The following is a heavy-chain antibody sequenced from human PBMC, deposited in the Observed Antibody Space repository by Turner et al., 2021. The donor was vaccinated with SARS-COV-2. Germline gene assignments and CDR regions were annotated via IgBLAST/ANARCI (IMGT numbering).Heavy chain of an antibody. CDR3: TTDPGQLVRGVILDY. CDR1: GFTFTNAW. V-gene: IGHV3-15*01. CDR2: IKSKTDGGTI. D-gene: IGHD3-10*01. Sequence: EVQLVESGGGLLKPGGYLRLSCVASGFTFTNAWMSWVRQGPGKGLECVGRIKSKTDGGTIGYAAPVKGRFTISRDDSKNTLYLQMNSLKTEDTAVYYCTTDPGQLVRGVILDYWGQGTLVTVSS. J-gene: IGHJ4*02.